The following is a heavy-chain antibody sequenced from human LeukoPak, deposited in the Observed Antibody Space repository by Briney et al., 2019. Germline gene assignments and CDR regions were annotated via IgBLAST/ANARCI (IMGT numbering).Heavy chain of an antibody. D-gene: IGHD2-21*01. CDR3: WFDF. J-gene: IGHJ5*01. CDR2: ISSGSGYI. CDR1: GFTFSSYT. V-gene: IGHV3-21*01. Sequence: PGGSLRLSCATSGFTFSSYTMSWVRQAPGKGLEWVSSISSGSGYIKYTGSVKGRFTISRDNAENSVFLQMSSLRVDDTAFVRGWFDFWGQGTPVTVSS.